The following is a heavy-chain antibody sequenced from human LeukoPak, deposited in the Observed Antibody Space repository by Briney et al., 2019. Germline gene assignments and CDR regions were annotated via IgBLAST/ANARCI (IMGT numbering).Heavy chain of an antibody. CDR1: GGSISSGGYY. Sequence: PSETLSLTCTVSGGSISSGGYYWSWIRQHPGKGLEWIGYIYYSGSIYYNPSLKSRVTISVDTSKNQFSLKLSSVTAADTAVYYCARDEAGPSYYYDSSPQYFQHWGQGTLVTVSS. CDR3: ARDEAGPSYYYDSSPQYFQH. D-gene: IGHD3-22*01. V-gene: IGHV4-30-4*08. J-gene: IGHJ1*01. CDR2: IYYSGSI.